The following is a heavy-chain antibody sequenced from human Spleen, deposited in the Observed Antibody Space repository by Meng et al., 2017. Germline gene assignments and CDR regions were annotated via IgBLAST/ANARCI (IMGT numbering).Heavy chain of an antibody. Sequence: SETLSLTCAVEGESLSGYFWSWIRQPPGKGLEWIGEINDSGVANYSPSLKSRVTMSVDTTKKRFSLKLTSLTAADRAVYYCARGHFYGSAYGLDVWGRGTMVTVSS. D-gene: IGHD3-10*01. CDR3: ARGHFYGSAYGLDV. CDR1: GESLSGYF. J-gene: IGHJ6*02. CDR2: INDSGVA. V-gene: IGHV4-34*01.